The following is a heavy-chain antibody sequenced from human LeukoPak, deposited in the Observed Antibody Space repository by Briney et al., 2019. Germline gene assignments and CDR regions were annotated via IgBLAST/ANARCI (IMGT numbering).Heavy chain of an antibody. CDR3: AREVACGGDCHGDP. CDR1: GYTFTHYA. J-gene: IGHJ5*02. V-gene: IGHV7-4-1*02. Sequence: ASVKVSCKASGYTFTHYAINWVRQAPGQGLEWMGWINTNTANPTYAQGFTGRFVFSLDTSVSTAYLQISSLKAEDTAVYYCAREVACGGDCHGDPWGQGTLVTVSS. D-gene: IGHD2-21*02. CDR2: INTNTANP.